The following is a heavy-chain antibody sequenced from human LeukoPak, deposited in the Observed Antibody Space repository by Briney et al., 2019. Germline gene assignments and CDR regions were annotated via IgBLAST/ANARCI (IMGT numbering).Heavy chain of an antibody. D-gene: IGHD6-13*01. CDR2: IYYSGST. J-gene: IGHJ4*02. CDR3: ASPGSSSWYSLFDH. V-gene: IGHV4-34*01. CDR1: GGSFSGYY. Sequence: SETLSLTCAVYGGSFSGYYWGWIRQPPGKGLEWIGSIYYSGSTYYNPSLKSRVTISVDTSKNQFSLKLSSVTAADTAVYYCASPGSSSWYSLFDHWGQGSLVTVSS.